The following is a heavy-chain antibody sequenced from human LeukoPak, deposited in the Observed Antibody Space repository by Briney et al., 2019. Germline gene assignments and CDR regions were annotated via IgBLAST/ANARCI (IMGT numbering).Heavy chain of an antibody. J-gene: IGHJ5*02. Sequence: SETLTLTCSVSGGSISSDYWSWVRQPPGKGLEWIGYFYYSGSTNYNPSLKSRVTISVDTSKNQFSLKLTSVTAADTAVYYCAREVTVSVWRWFDLWGQGTLVTVSS. CDR1: GGSISSDY. D-gene: IGHD6-19*01. CDR3: AREVTVSVWRWFDL. CDR2: FYYSGST. V-gene: IGHV4-59*01.